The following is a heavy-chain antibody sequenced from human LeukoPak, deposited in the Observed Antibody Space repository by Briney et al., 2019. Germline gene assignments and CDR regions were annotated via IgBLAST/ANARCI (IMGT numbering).Heavy chain of an antibody. Sequence: ASVKVSCKTSGYTFIGYYMHWVRQAPGQGLEWMGRFNPNTGGTSSAQKFQDRVTMTRDTSISTAYMEVGRLRSDDTAVYYCARSLYGDYFFDYWGQGTLVTVSS. D-gene: IGHD4-17*01. CDR1: GYTFIGYY. CDR3: ARSLYGDYFFDY. J-gene: IGHJ4*02. CDR2: FNPNTGGT. V-gene: IGHV1-2*06.